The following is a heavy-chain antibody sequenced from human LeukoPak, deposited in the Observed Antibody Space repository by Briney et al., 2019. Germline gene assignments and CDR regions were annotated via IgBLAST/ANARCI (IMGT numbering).Heavy chain of an antibody. V-gene: IGHV4-39*07. CDR2: INHSGST. J-gene: IGHJ4*02. CDR1: GGSVSSGSYY. D-gene: IGHD3-10*01. Sequence: SETLSLTCTVSGGSVSSGSYYWSWIRQPPGKGLEWIGEINHSGSTNYSPSLKSRVTISVDTSKNQFSLKLSSVTAADTAVYYCARAGPPNTYYYGSGSWRYFDYWGQGTLVTVSS. CDR3: ARAGPPNTYYYGSGSWRYFDY.